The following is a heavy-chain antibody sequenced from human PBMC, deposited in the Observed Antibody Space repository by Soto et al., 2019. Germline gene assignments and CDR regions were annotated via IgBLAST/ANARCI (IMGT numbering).Heavy chain of an antibody. CDR3: TRPHVGVVIATGYGMDV. D-gene: IGHD3-3*01. V-gene: IGHV3-73*01. CDR2: IRSKANSYAT. J-gene: IGHJ6*02. CDR1: GFTFSGSA. Sequence: EVQLVESGGGLVQPGGSLKLSCAASGFTFSGSAMHWVRQASGKGLEWVGRIRSKANSYATAYAASVKGRFTISREDSKNTAYLQMNRLKTEDTAVYYCTRPHVGVVIATGYGMDVWGQGTTVTVSS.